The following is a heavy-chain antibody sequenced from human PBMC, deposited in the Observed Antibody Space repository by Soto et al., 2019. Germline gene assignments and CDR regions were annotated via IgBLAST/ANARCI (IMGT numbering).Heavy chain of an antibody. CDR3: VKSGDNYNALDY. Sequence: PGGSLRLSCTSSGFTLSDHYIIWIRQAPGKGLEWIGYSSNSVSFTRYADSVKGRFSISRDNAKNSLYLQINSLRGDDTAIYYCVKSGDNYNALDYWGQGTPVTVSS. CDR2: SSNSVSFT. D-gene: IGHD1-1*01. CDR1: GFTLSDHY. V-gene: IGHV3-11*06. J-gene: IGHJ4*02.